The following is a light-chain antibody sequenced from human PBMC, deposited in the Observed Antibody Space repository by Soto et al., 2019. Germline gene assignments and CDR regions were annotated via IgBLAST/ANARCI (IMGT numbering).Light chain of an antibody. J-gene: IGKJ1*01. CDR1: QIVSSRY. Sequence: DSVLTHAPGTLSLSNGERATLSCSASQIVSSRYLAGYQQKPGQAPRLLIHDASSRATGISDRFTGSGSGTDFTLTITTLEPEDFAVYYCQQYGSSPRTFGLGTKVDI. V-gene: IGKV3-20*01. CDR3: QQYGSSPRT. CDR2: DAS.